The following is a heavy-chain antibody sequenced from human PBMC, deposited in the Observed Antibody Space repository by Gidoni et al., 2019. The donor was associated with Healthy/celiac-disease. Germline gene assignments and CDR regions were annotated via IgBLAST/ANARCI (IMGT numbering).Heavy chain of an antibody. CDR1: GFTYGDYA. CDR3: TRDAGYDSSGYYRFSHFDY. D-gene: IGHD3-22*01. Sequence: EVQLVESGGGLVQPGRSLRLSCPASGFTYGDYAMRWVRQAPGKGLEWVGFIRSKAYGGTTEYAASVKGRFTISRDDSKSIAYLQMNSLKTEDTAVYYCTRDAGYDSSGYYRFSHFDYWGQGTLVTVSS. V-gene: IGHV3-49*04. J-gene: IGHJ4*02. CDR2: IRSKAYGGTT.